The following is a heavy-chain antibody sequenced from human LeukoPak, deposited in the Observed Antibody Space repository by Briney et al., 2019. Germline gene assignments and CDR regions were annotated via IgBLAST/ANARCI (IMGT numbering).Heavy chain of an antibody. Sequence: GGSLRLSCAASGFTFSNYAMTWVRQAPGKGLEWVSDINYSGGSTYYADSVKGRFTISRGNSKNTLYLQMNSLRADDTAAYYCAKVRPGFDPWGQGTLVTVSS. V-gene: IGHV3-23*01. CDR2: INYSGGST. CDR1: GFTFSNYA. J-gene: IGHJ5*02. CDR3: AKVRPGFDP.